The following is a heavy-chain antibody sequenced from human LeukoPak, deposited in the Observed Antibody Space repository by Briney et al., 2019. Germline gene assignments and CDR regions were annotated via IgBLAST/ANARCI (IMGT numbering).Heavy chain of an antibody. CDR1: GITLSSYA. CDR3: ATHTEWELDYWYFDL. J-gene: IGHJ2*01. Sequence: GGSLRLSCAASGITLSSYAMSWVRQAPGKGLEWVSGISGSGASTYYADSVKGRFTISRDNSKNTLYLQMNSLRAEDTAVYYCATHTEWELDYWYFDLWGRGTLVTVSS. D-gene: IGHD1-26*01. V-gene: IGHV3-23*01. CDR2: ISGSGAST.